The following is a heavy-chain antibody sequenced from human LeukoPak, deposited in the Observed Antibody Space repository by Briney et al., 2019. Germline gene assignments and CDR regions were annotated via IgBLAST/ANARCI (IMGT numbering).Heavy chain of an antibody. Sequence: GGSLRLSCAASGFTFNSYAMTWVRQAPGKGLEWVSVINGGGSSYYADSVKGRFTVSRDNSKNTLYLQMNSLRDEDTAVYYCAKGQGYNYGDSIDYWGQGTLVTVSS. D-gene: IGHD5-18*01. CDR3: AKGQGYNYGDSIDY. V-gene: IGHV3-23*01. CDR2: INGGGSS. CDR1: GFTFNSYA. J-gene: IGHJ4*02.